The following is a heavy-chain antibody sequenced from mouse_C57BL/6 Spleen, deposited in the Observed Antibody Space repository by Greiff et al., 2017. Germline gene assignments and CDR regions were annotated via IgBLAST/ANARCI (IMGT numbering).Heavy chain of an antibody. CDR3: ASEEEITAGVAEGDAMDY. CDR2: IWRGGST. Sequence: VQLQQSGPGLVQPSQSLSITCTVSGFSLTSYGVHWVRQSPGQGLEWLGVIWRGGSTDYNAAFMSSLSNTKDNSKSQVYIKMNSLQADDTAIYYGASEEEITAGVAEGDAMDYWGQGTSVTVSA. J-gene: IGHJ4*01. D-gene: IGHD1-1*01. V-gene: IGHV2-5*01. CDR1: GFSLTSYG.